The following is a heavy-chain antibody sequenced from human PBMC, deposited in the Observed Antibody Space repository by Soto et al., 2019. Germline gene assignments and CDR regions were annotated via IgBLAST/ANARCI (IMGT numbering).Heavy chain of an antibody. D-gene: IGHD6-6*01. CDR2: INPSGGGT. J-gene: IGHJ4*02. Sequence: ASVKVSCKASEYTFTNSYIHWVRQAPGQGLEWMGVINPSGGGTNYAQKFQDRVTLTRDTSTRTVFMQLSSLRSDDTALYYCARAPQTPYSSSFDYWGQGTLVTVSS. V-gene: IGHV1-46*03. CDR3: ARAPQTPYSSSFDY. CDR1: EYTFTNSY.